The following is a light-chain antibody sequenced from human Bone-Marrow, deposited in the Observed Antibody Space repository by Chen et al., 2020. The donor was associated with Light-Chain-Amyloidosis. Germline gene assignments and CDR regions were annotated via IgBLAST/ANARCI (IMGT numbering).Light chain of an antibody. CDR1: QSINYK. Sequence: EIVMTQPPATLSVSPGERATLSCRASQSINYKVAWYQHKPGQAPRLLIYGASTRATGIPARFSGSGSGTEFTLTISSMESEDVAIYYCQQYNNWPGTFGPGTKVDIK. CDR2: GAS. V-gene: IGKV3-15*01. CDR3: QQYNNWPGT. J-gene: IGKJ3*01.